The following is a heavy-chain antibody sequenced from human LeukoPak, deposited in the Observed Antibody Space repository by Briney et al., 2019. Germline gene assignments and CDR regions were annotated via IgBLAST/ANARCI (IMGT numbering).Heavy chain of an antibody. Sequence: GASVKVSCKASGYTFTNYYIHWVRQAPGQGLECMGIINPSGGSTSYAQKFQGRVTMTRDMSTSTVYMELSSLRSDDTAVYYCARDPRDHYYDSSGSLDYWGQGTLVTVSS. J-gene: IGHJ4*02. CDR3: ARDPRDHYYDSSGSLDY. D-gene: IGHD3-22*01. CDR2: INPSGGST. V-gene: IGHV1-46*01. CDR1: GYTFTNYY.